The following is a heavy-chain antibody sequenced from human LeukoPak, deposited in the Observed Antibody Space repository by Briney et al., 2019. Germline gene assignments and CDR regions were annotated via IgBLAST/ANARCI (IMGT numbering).Heavy chain of an antibody. CDR1: GFTLTNYW. V-gene: IGHV3-7*03. Sequence: GGSLRLSCEASGFTLTNYWMSWVRKVPGKRLKWVANVKPDGSGEYYRSSGKGRFTISRDSGKNSLYLQMDSLRAEDTAVYYCARGDFDCWGQGTLVTVSS. CDR3: ARGDFDC. J-gene: IGHJ4*02. CDR2: VKPDGSGE.